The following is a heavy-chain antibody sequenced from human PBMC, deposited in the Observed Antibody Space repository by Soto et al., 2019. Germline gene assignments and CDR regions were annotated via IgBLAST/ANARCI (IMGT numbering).Heavy chain of an antibody. CDR2: IYYSGST. CDR1: GGSISSSIYY. J-gene: IGHJ4*02. CDR3: ARRYYDSGANRLLYYFDY. D-gene: IGHD3-22*01. V-gene: IGHV4-39*01. Sequence: PSETLSLTCTVSGGSISSSIYYWGWIRQPPGKGLEWIGSIYYSGSTYYNPSLKSRVTISVDTSKNQFSLKVSSVTDADTAVYYCARRYYDSGANRLLYYFDYWGQGTLVTVSS.